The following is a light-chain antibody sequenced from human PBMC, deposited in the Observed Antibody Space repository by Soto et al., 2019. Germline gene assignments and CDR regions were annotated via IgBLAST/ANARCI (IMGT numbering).Light chain of an antibody. CDR2: SAS. CDR3: HKFNTAPLT. V-gene: IGKV1-27*01. CDR1: QDISVY. J-gene: IGKJ5*01. Sequence: DIQMTQSPSSLSASVGDRVTITCRASQDISVYLAWYQQKPGKVPKPLIYSASTLQSGDPSRFSGSGSGTDFTLTISSLQPEDVATYYCHKFNTAPLTFGQGTRLEIK.